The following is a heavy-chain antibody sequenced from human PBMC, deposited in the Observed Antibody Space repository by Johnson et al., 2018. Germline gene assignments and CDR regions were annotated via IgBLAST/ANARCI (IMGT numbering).Heavy chain of an antibody. J-gene: IGHJ4*02. V-gene: IGHV5-51*01. CDR3: GGQGGSGGTCYLWFEY. CDR2: IYPGDSDT. D-gene: IGHD2-15*01. Sequence: EVQLVESGAEVKKPGESLKISCKGSGYSFTRYWIGWVRQMPGKGLEWMGIIYPGDSDTTYSPSFQGQVTISVDRSINTPFLPWSSLKASDSAMYYCGGQGGSGGTCYLWFEYWGQGTLVTVSS. CDR1: GYSFTRYW.